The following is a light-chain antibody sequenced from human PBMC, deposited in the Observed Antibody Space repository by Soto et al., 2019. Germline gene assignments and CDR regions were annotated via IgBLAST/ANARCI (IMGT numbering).Light chain of an antibody. CDR3: QQRSDWPPT. CDR1: QSVSSY. V-gene: IGKV3-11*01. CDR2: DAS. J-gene: IGKJ4*01. Sequence: EIVLTQSPATLSLSPGERAALSFRASQSVSSYLAWYQQKLGQAPRLLIYDASNRATGIPARFSGSGSGTDFTLTISSLEPEDFADYYCQQRSDWPPTFGGGTKVDIK.